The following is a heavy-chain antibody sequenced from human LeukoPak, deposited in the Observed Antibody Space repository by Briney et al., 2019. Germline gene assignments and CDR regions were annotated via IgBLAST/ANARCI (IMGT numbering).Heavy chain of an antibody. J-gene: IGHJ6*03. CDR1: GDSVSSNSAA. V-gene: IGHV6-1*01. Sequence: SQTLSLTCAISGDSVSSNSAAWNWIRQSPSRGLEWLGRTYYRSKWYNDYAVSVKSRITINPDTSKNQFSLQLNSVTPEDTAVYYCAREANWNYVRGPYYYYYMDVWGKGTTVTVSS. CDR2: TYYRSKWYN. CDR3: AREANWNYVRGPYYYYYMDV. D-gene: IGHD1-7*01.